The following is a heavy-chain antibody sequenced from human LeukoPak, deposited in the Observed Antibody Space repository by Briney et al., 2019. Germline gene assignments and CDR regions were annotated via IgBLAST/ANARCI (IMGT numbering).Heavy chain of an antibody. Sequence: GGSLRLSCAASGFIVSSNYMSWVRQAPGTGVEWVIIIYSDSIGTTYYADPVKGRFSISRNNSKNSLYLQMNTLRGEDTAVYYCAADWPLDYWGQGTLVTVSS. CDR3: AADWPLDY. V-gene: IGHV3-66*01. CDR1: GFIVSSNY. CDR2: IYSDSIGTT. J-gene: IGHJ4*02. D-gene: IGHD3/OR15-3a*01.